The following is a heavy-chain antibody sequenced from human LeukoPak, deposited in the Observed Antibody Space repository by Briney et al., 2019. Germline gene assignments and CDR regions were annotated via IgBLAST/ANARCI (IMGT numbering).Heavy chain of an antibody. J-gene: IGHJ4*02. CDR3: AKDLNWGGR. CDR2: MNPNSGNT. D-gene: IGHD7-27*01. CDR1: GYTFVDFD. Sequence: ASVKVSCKASGYTFVDFDINWVRQAAGQGLEWMGWMNPNSGNTGYAQKFQGRVTMTRNTSISTAYMELSSLRSEDTAVYYCAKDLNWGGRWGQGTLVTVSS. V-gene: IGHV1-8*02.